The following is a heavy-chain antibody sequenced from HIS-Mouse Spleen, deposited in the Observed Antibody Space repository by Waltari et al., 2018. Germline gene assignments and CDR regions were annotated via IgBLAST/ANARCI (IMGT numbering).Heavy chain of an antibody. Sequence: EVQLVESGGGLVQPGGSLRLSCAASGFTVSSNYMSWVRQAPGRGLGWVSVIYSAGSTYSADSVKGRFNISRDNSKNTLYLQINSLRAEDTAVYYCARDIKAAACWGQGTLVTVSS. V-gene: IGHV3-66*01. CDR1: GFTVSSNY. CDR3: ARDIKAAAC. J-gene: IGHJ4*02. CDR2: IYSAGST. D-gene: IGHD6-13*01.